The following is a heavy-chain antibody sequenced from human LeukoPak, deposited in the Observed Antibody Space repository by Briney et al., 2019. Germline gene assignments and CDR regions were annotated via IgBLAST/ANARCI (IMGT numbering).Heavy chain of an antibody. CDR2: IYYSGNT. J-gene: IGHJ4*02. D-gene: IGHD2-15*01. CDR3: ATKGRYCSGGSCYSHFDY. Sequence: KASETLSLTCTVSGDSISTSNSYWGWIRQPPGKGLEWIGSIYYSGNTYYNASLKSRVTISVDTSKNQFSLKLSSVTAADTAVYYCATKGRYCSGGSCYSHFDYWGQGTLVTVSS. V-gene: IGHV4-39*01. CDR1: GDSISTSNSY.